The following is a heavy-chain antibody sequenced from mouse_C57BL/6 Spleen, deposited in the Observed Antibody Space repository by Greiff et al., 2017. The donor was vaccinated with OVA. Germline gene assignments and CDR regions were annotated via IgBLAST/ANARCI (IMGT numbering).Heavy chain of an antibody. CDR3: AGNDGSPNWYFDV. V-gene: IGHV14-2*01. D-gene: IGHD1-1*01. J-gene: IGHJ1*03. CDR1: GFNIKDYY. Sequence: EVQLQQSGAELVKPGASVKLSCTASGFNIKDYYMHWVKQRPEQGLEWIGRIDPEDGETKYAPKFPGKATITADTSSNTAYLQLSSLTSEDTAVYYCAGNDGSPNWYFDVWGTGTTVTVSS. CDR2: IDPEDGET.